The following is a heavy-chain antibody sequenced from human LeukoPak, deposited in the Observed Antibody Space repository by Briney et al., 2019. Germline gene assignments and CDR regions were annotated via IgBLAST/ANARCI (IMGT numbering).Heavy chain of an antibody. CDR2: ISAYNGNT. V-gene: IGHV1-18*01. CDR1: GYTFTSYG. CDR3: ARVWALEYFPQYYFDY. Sequence: GASVKVSCKASGYTFTSYGISWVRQAPGQGLEWMGRISAYNGNTNSAQKLQGRVTMTTDTSTSTAYMELRSLRSDDTAVYYCARVWALEYFPQYYFDYWGQGTLVTVSS. D-gene: IGHD2/OR15-2a*01. J-gene: IGHJ4*02.